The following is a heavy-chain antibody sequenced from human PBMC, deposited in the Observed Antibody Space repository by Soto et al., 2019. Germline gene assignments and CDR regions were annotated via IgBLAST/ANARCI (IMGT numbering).Heavy chain of an antibody. CDR1: GFTFSSYA. V-gene: IGHV3-23*01. J-gene: IGHJ5*02. D-gene: IGHD2-2*02. CDR3: VKDPHIGVVPAAIRGDWFGP. Sequence: EVQLLESGGGLVQPGGSLRLSCAASGFTFSSYAMSWVRQAPGKGLEWVSAISGSGGSTYYADSVKGRFTISRDNSKNTLYMQMNSLRAEDTAVYYCVKDPHIGVVPAAIRGDWFGPLGQGTLVTVSS. CDR2: ISGSGGST.